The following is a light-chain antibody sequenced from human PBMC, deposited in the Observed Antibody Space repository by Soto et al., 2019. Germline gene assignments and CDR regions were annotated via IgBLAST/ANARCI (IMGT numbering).Light chain of an antibody. J-gene: IGKJ2*01. Sequence: AIQMTQSPSSLSASVGDRVTITCRASQGITNELGWYQQKPVKAPKLLIYAVSSLQTGVPSRFSGSGSGTDFTLTISSLQPEDFATYYCLQDFNYPYTLGQGTKLEIK. CDR1: QGITNE. CDR3: LQDFNYPYT. V-gene: IGKV1-6*01. CDR2: AVS.